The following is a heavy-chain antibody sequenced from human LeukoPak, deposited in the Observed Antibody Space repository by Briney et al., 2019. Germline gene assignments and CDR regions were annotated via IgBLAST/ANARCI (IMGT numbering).Heavy chain of an antibody. CDR3: ARDRAIAAAVPGI. Sequence: ASVKVSCKASGYNFMNYGISWVRQAPGQGLEWMGWISGHNANTNYAEKFQGRVIMTTETSTSTAYMELRNLTSDDTAIYYCARDRAIAAAVPGIWGQGTMVTVSS. V-gene: IGHV1-18*01. CDR1: GYNFMNYG. CDR2: ISGHNANT. D-gene: IGHD6-13*01. J-gene: IGHJ3*02.